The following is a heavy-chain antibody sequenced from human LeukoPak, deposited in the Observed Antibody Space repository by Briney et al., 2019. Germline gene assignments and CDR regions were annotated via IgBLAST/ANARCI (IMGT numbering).Heavy chain of an antibody. CDR1: GFTISRFG. Sequence: GLLRVSCEAAGFTISRFGMHWVRQAPGKGLEWVAVIWYDGSNQDYADSVKGRFTISRDTSKNTLYLQVSSLRAEDTAVYYCARDRWYDGSGYIAAFDYWGQGTMVTVS. CDR3: ARDRWYDGSGYIAAFDY. D-gene: IGHD3-22*01. CDR2: IWYDGSNQ. J-gene: IGHJ4*02. V-gene: IGHV3-33*01.